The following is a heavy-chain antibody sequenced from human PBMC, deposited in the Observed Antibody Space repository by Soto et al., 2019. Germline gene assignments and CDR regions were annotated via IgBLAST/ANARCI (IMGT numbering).Heavy chain of an antibody. CDR2: INHSGST. Sequence: SETLSLTCAVYGGSFSGYYWSWIRQPPGKGLEWIGEINHSGSTNYNPSLKSRVTISVDTSKNQFSLKLSSVTAADTAVYYCAREAYDILTGYDYWGQGTLVTVS. CDR3: AREAYDILTGYDY. CDR1: GGSFSGYY. J-gene: IGHJ4*02. V-gene: IGHV4-34*01. D-gene: IGHD3-9*01.